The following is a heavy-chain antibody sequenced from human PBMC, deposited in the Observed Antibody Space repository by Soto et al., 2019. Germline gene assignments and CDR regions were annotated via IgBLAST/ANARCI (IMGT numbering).Heavy chain of an antibody. V-gene: IGHV4-59*01. CDR1: GGSISSYY. J-gene: IGHJ6*02. Sequence: SETLSLTCTVSGGSISSYYWSWIRQPPGKGLEWIGYIYYSGSTNYNPSLKSRVTVSVDTSKNQFSLKLSSVTAADTAVYYCARGTYYYDSSGYYYYYYYGMDVWGQGTTVTVSS. D-gene: IGHD3-22*01. CDR2: IYYSGST. CDR3: ARGTYYYDSSGYYYYYYYGMDV.